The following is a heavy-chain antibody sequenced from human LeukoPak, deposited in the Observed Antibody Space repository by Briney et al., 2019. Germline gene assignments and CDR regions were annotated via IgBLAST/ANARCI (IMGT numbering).Heavy chain of an antibody. Sequence: AGGSLRLSCAASGFTFSSYEMNWVRQAPGKGLEWVSYISSSGSTIYYADSVKGRFTISRDNAKNSLYLRMNSLRAEDTAVYYCARGPRDPTEYCSGGRCAPTYEVWGQGTLVTVSS. V-gene: IGHV3-48*03. CDR1: GFTFSSYE. D-gene: IGHD2-15*01. CDR2: ISSSGSTI. J-gene: IGHJ4*02. CDR3: ARGPRDPTEYCSGGRCAPTYEV.